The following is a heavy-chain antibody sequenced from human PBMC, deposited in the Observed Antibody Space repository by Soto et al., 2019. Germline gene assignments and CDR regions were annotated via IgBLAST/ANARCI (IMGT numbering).Heavy chain of an antibody. CDR1: GFTFSSYW. Sequence: GGSLRLSCAASGFTFSSYWMHWVRQAPGKGLVWVSRINSDGSSTSYADSVKGRFTISRDNAKNTLYLQMNSLRAEDTAVYYCSRYLSLNYDFWSGYLNYYYGMDVWGQGTTVTVSS. J-gene: IGHJ6*02. CDR3: SRYLSLNYDFWSGYLNYYYGMDV. D-gene: IGHD3-3*01. CDR2: INSDGSST. V-gene: IGHV3-74*01.